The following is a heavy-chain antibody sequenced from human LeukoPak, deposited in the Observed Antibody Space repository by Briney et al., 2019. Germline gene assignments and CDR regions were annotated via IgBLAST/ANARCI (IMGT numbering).Heavy chain of an antibody. J-gene: IGHJ4*02. CDR2: ASYDGNND. D-gene: IGHD6-19*01. CDR3: ARESLGGWYDY. V-gene: IGHV3-30*03. CDR1: GFTFSSYG. Sequence: GGSLRLSCAASGFTFSSYGMHWVRQAPGKGLEWVAVASYDGNNDYYADSVKGRFTISRDNSKNTLYVQMNSLRAEDTAVYYCARESLGGWYDYWGQGILVTVSS.